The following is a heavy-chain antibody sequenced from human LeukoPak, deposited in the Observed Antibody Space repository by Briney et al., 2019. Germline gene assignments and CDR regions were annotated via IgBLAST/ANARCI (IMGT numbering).Heavy chain of an antibody. J-gene: IGHJ4*02. Sequence: GGSLRLSCVASGFTFSNLAMGWVRQAPGKGLEWVSVISDSGGTTYYADSVKGRFTISRDDSKNTMYLQMNSLRAEDTAVYYCAKDRNYVATLDYWGQGTLVTVSS. CDR1: GFTFSNLA. D-gene: IGHD3-10*02. CDR3: AKDRNYVATLDY. V-gene: IGHV3-23*01. CDR2: ISDSGGTT.